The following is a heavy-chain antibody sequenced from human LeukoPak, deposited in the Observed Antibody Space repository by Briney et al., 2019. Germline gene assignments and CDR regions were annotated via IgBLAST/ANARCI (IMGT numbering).Heavy chain of an antibody. D-gene: IGHD1-20*01. CDR3: ARRRITNDYYYGMDV. Sequence: PSQTLSLTCTVSGGSITSGGYYWGWIRQHPGKGLEWIGYIYYSGSTYYNPSLKSRVTISVDTSKNQFSLKLSSVTAADTAVYYCARRRITNDYYYGMDVWGQGTTVNVSS. V-gene: IGHV4-31*03. CDR1: GGSITSGGYY. J-gene: IGHJ6*02. CDR2: IYYSGST.